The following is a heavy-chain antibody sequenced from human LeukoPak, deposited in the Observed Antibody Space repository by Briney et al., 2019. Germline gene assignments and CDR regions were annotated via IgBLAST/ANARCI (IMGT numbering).Heavy chain of an antibody. D-gene: IGHD6-19*01. V-gene: IGHV3-21*01. Sequence: GGSLRLSCAASGFTFSSYSMNWVRQAPGKGLEWVSSISSSSSYIYYADSVKGRFTISRDNAKNSLYPQMNSLRAEDTAVYYCARGFSGCAMYSSHDYWGQGTLVTVSS. CDR3: ARGFSGCAMYSSHDY. CDR1: GFTFSSYS. CDR2: ISSSSSYI. J-gene: IGHJ4*02.